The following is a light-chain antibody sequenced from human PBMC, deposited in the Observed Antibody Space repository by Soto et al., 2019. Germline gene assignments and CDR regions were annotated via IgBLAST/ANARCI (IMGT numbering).Light chain of an antibody. Sequence: DIQMTQSPSTLSGSVGDRVTITCRASQTISSWLAWYQQKPGKAPKLLIYKASTLKSGVPSRFSGSGSGTEFTLTISSLQPGDSATYYCQQYNSYSPTFGQGTKVHIK. CDR3: QQYNSYSPT. CDR2: KAS. J-gene: IGKJ1*01. V-gene: IGKV1-5*03. CDR1: QTISSW.